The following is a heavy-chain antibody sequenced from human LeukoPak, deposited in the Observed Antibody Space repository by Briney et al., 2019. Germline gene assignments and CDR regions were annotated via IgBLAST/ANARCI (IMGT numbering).Heavy chain of an antibody. V-gene: IGHV3-33*06. CDR2: IWYDGSIK. CDR3: AKADEMNMDY. D-gene: IGHD2/OR15-2a*01. CDR1: GLTFSRYG. Sequence: GGSLRLSCAASGLTFSRYGMHWVRQAPGKGLEWVAVIWYDGSIKYYADSVKGRFTISKDNSKNTLYLQMNSLRAEDTAVYYCAKADEMNMDYWGQGTLVTVSS. J-gene: IGHJ4*02.